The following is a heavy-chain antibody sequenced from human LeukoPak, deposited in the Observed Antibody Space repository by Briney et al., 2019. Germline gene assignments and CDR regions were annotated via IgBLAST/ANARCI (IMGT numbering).Heavy chain of an antibody. CDR2: IYYSGST. V-gene: IGHV4-39*01. D-gene: IGHD1-1*01. CDR1: GGSISSSSYY. CDR3: ARPKRGTYFDY. Sequence: PSETLSLTCTVSGGSISSSSYYWGWIRQPPGKGLEWIGGIYYSGSTYYNPSLKSRVTISVDTSKNQFSLKLSSVTAADTAVYYCARPKRGTYFDYWGQGTLVTVSS. J-gene: IGHJ4*02.